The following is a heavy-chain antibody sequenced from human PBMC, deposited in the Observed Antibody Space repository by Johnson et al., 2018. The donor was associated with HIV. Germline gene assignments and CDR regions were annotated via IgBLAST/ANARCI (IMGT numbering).Heavy chain of an antibody. Sequence: QVQLVESGGALVQPGGSLRLSCAASGFTFDYYWMHWVRQAPGKGLVWVAFIRYDGSNKYYADSVKGRFTISRDNSKNTLYLQMNSLRVEDTAVYYCARDESGYDEGFDAFDIWGQGTMVTVSS. D-gene: IGHD5-12*01. J-gene: IGHJ3*02. CDR3: ARDESGYDEGFDAFDI. CDR2: IRYDGSNK. CDR1: GFTFDYYW. V-gene: IGHV3-30*02.